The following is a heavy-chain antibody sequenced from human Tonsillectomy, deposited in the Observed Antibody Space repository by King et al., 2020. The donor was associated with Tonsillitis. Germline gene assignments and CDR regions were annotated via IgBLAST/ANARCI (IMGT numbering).Heavy chain of an antibody. V-gene: IGHV3-30*02. J-gene: IGHJ4*02. CDR3: AKDLTMGTPAGPY. CDR2: IRFDGSNK. Sequence: VQLVESGGGVVQPGGSLRLSCAASGFTFSSYGMHWVRQAPGKGLEWVAFIRFDGSNKYFADSVKGRFTISRDNSKNTLYLQMNSLRPEDTAVYYCAKDLTMGTPAGPYWGQGTLVTVSS. CDR1: GFTFSSYG. D-gene: IGHD5-24*01.